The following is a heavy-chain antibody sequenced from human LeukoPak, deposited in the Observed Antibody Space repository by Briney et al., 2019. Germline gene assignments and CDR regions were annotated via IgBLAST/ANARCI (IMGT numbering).Heavy chain of an antibody. CDR1: GFTFSTYA. CDR2: VRGSGSDK. CDR3: AQLAGRGSVSDY. J-gene: IGHJ4*02. D-gene: IGHD4-17*01. V-gene: IGHV3-23*01. Sequence: GGSLRLSCAVSGFTFSTYAMSWVRQAPGKGLEWVSAVRGSGSDKYYADSVKGRFTISRDNSKNTLYVQMNSLRAEDTAVYYCAQLAGRGSVSDYWGQGTLVTVSS.